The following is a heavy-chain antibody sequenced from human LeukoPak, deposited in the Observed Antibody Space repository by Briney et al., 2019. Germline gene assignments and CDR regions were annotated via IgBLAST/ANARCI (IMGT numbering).Heavy chain of an antibody. CDR2: FDPEDGET. D-gene: IGHD3-22*01. CDR1: GYTLTELS. Sequence: ASVKVSCKVSGYTLTELSMHWVRQAPGKGLEWMGGFDPEDGETIYAQKFQGRVTMTEDTSTDTAYMELSSLRSEDTAVYYCAVYYYDSSGHSRSFDYWGQGTLVTVSS. CDR3: AVYYYDSSGHSRSFDY. V-gene: IGHV1-24*01. J-gene: IGHJ4*02.